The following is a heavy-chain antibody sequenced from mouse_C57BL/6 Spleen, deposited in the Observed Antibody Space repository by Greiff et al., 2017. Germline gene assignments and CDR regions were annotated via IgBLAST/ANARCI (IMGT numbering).Heavy chain of an antibody. D-gene: IGHD2-1*01. J-gene: IGHJ3*01. V-gene: IGHV1-54*01. CDR3: ARVIYYGNSAWFSY. CDR1: GYAFTNYL. Sequence: QVQLQQSGAELVRPGTSVKVSCKASGYAFTNYLIEWVKQRPGQGLEWIGVINPGSGGTNYNEKFKGKATLTADKSSSTAYMQLSSLTSEDSAVYFCARVIYYGNSAWFSYWGQGTLVTVSA. CDR2: INPGSGGT.